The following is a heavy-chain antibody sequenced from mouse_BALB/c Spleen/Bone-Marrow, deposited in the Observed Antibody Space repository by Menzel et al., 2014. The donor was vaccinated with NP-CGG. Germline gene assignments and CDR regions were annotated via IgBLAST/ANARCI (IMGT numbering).Heavy chain of an antibody. CDR1: GFTFSNYW. D-gene: IGHD2-10*02. V-gene: IGHV6-6*02. J-gene: IGHJ2*01. CDR2: IRLKSNNYAT. CDR3: TSRGYGNDY. Sequence: EVKLMESGGGLVQPGGSMKLSCVASGFTFSNYWMNWVRQSPEKGLEWVAEIRLKSNNYATHYAESVKGRFTISRDDSKSSVYLQMNNLRAEDTGIYYCTSRGYGNDYWGQGTTLTVSS.